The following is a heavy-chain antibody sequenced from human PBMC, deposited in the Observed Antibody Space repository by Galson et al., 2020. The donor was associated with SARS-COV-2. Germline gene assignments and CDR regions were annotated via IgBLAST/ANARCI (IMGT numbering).Heavy chain of an antibody. CDR1: GFSLNHARMA. J-gene: IGHJ6*03. V-gene: IGHV2-26*01. CDR3: ARILVEAGPMYFYCYYYMDV. Sequence: SGPTLVKPTETLTLTCTVSGFSLNHARMAVSWIRQPPGKALEWLAHIFSNDQKSYSTSLKSRLTISKDASRGQVVLTMANMDPVDTATYYCARILVEAGPMYFYCYYYMDVWGKGTTVSVSS. D-gene: IGHD2-15*01. CDR2: IFSNDQK.